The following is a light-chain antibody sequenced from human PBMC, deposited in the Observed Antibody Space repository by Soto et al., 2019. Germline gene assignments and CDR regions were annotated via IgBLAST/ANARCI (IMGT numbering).Light chain of an antibody. CDR1: QSVSSSY. Sequence: EIVLTQSPGTLSLSPGERATLSCRASQSVSSSYLAWYQQKPGQAPRLLIYGASSRATGIPDRFSGSGSGTDFTLTISRLEPEDFAVYYCQQCGRSPRAFGQGTRLEIK. CDR2: GAS. CDR3: QQCGRSPRA. J-gene: IGKJ5*01. V-gene: IGKV3-20*01.